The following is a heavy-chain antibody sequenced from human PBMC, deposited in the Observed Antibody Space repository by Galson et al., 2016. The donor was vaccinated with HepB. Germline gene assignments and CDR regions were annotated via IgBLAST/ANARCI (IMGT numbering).Heavy chain of an antibody. J-gene: IGHJ6*02. D-gene: IGHD1-14*01. Sequence: SLRLSCAASGFTFRTSWMSWVRQPPGKGPEWVANINPDGSQTYYVDSVKGRFNISKDNAKNSLYLQMNSLRDEDTAVYYCARDGGGTGGYYYYAMDVWGQGTTVTVSS. CDR3: ARDGGGTGGYYYYAMDV. CDR2: INPDGSQT. CDR1: GFTFRTSW. V-gene: IGHV3-7*01.